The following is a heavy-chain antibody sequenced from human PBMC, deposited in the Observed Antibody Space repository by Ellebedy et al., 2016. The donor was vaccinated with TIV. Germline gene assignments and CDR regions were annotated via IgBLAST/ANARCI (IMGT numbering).Heavy chain of an antibody. CDR3: ANSGSYFSYYGMDV. CDR1: GFSFRSYW. J-gene: IGHJ6*02. Sequence: GGSLRLSCAASGFSFRSYWMSWVRQAPGKGLEWVANIYQDGGVQYYVDSVKGRFTISRDNADNSLFLQMNSLSAEDAAVYYCANSGSYFSYYGMDVWGQGTTVTVSS. V-gene: IGHV3-7*01. D-gene: IGHD1-26*01. CDR2: IYQDGGVQ.